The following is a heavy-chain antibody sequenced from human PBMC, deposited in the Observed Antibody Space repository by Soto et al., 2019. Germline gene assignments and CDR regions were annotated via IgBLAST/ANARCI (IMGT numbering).Heavy chain of an antibody. CDR1: GFTFSGSA. CDR3: TTTYCSGGSCYDY. D-gene: IGHD2-15*01. Sequence: EVQLVESGGGLVQPGGSLKLSCAASGFTFSGSAMHWVRQASGKGLEWVGRIRSKANSYATAYAASVKGRFTISRDDSKNTAYLQMNSLTTEDTAVYYCTTTYCSGGSCYDYWGQGTLVTVSS. CDR2: IRSKANSYAT. J-gene: IGHJ4*02. V-gene: IGHV3-73*02.